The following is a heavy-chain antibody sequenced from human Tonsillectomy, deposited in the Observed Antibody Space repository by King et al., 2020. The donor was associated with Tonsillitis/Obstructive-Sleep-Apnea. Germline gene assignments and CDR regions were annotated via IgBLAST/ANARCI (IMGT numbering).Heavy chain of an antibody. J-gene: IGHJ4*02. D-gene: IGHD3-3*01. CDR3: AKGSAGSGYYTGFDY. CDR1: GFTFSSYA. CDR2: ISGSGGST. V-gene: IGHV3-23*04. Sequence: LVESGGGLVQPGGSLRLSCAASGFTFSSYAMTWVRQAPGKGLEWVSAISGSGGSTYYADSVKGRFTISRDNSKNTLYLQMNSLRAEDTAVYYCAKGSAGSGYYTGFDYWGQGTLVTVSS.